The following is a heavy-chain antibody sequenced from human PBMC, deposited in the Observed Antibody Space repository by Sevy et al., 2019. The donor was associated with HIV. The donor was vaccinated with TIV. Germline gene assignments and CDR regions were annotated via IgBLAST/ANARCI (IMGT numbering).Heavy chain of an antibody. J-gene: IGHJ5*02. V-gene: IGHV2-5*02. CDR2: IYWDDDK. CDR3: EHHTTTVTTNWFDP. Sequence: SGPTLVKPTRTLTLTCTFSGFSLSTSGVGVGWIRQPPGKALEWLELIYWDDDKRYSPSLKSRLTIAKDTSKNQVVLTMTNMDPVDTATYYFEHHTTTVTTNWFDPWGQGTLVTVSS. D-gene: IGHD4-4*01. CDR1: GFSLSTSGVG.